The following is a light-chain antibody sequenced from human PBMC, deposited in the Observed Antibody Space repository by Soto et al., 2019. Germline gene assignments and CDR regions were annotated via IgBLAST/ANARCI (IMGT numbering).Light chain of an antibody. V-gene: IGKV3-15*01. Sequence: EIVRTQSPATLYVSPEVSATLSCRASQSGSTNLAWYQQKPGQAPRLLIYGASTRATAIPARFSGSWSGTEFTLTISRLQSVDFAVYYCQQYNNWPPYSFGQGTKLEIK. CDR2: GAS. J-gene: IGKJ2*03. CDR1: QSGSTN. CDR3: QQYNNWPPYS.